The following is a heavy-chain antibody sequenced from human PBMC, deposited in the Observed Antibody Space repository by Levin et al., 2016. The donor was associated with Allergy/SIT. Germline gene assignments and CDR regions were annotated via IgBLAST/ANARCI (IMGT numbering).Heavy chain of an antibody. CDR3: ARESLYYYAVDV. CDR1: GFTFSDYW. D-gene: IGHD3-10*01. V-gene: IGHV3-74*01. J-gene: IGHJ6*02. CDR2: INSDGSNP. Sequence: ETLSLTCAASGFTFSDYWIHWVRQAPGKGLVWVSRINSDGSNPAYADFVKGRFTISRDTAKNTLYLQMNSLRAEDTAVYYCARESLYYYAVDVWGQGTTVTVSS.